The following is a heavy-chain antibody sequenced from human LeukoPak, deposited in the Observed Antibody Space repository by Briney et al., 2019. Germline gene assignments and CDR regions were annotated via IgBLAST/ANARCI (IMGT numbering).Heavy chain of an antibody. Sequence: SETLSLTCAVYGGSFSGYYWSWIRQPPGKGLEWIGYIYYSGSTNYNPSLKSRVTISVDTSKNQFSLKLSSVTAADTAVYYCARGYDSSGYFIDYWGQGTLVTVSS. CDR3: ARGYDSSGYFIDY. J-gene: IGHJ4*02. V-gene: IGHV4-59*01. CDR1: GGSFSGYY. CDR2: IYYSGST. D-gene: IGHD3-22*01.